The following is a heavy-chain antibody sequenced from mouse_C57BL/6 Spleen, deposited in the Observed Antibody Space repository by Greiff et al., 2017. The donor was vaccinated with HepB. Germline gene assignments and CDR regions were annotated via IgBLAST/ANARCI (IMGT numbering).Heavy chain of an antibody. Sequence: DVMLVESGGGLVQPKGSLKLSCAASGFSFNTYAMNWVRQAPGKGLEWVARIRSKSNNYATYYADSVKDRFTISRDDSESMLYLQMNNLKTEDTAMYYCVRHSVTTSHYYAMDYWGQGTSVTVSS. CDR2: IRSKSNNYAT. D-gene: IGHD1-1*01. V-gene: IGHV10-1*01. J-gene: IGHJ4*01. CDR3: VRHSVTTSHYYAMDY. CDR1: GFSFNTYA.